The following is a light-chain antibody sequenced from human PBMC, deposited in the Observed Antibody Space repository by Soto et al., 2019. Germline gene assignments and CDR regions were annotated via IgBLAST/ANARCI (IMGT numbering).Light chain of an antibody. J-gene: IGLJ1*01. CDR1: SSNIGSNS. Sequence: QSVLTQPPSASGTPGQGVTISCSGSSSNIGSNSVFWYQQLPTKAPKLFVYGDNQRPSGVPDRFSGSKSGTSASLAISGLRSEYEADYYCAAWDDSLSGYVFGSGTKVT. V-gene: IGLV1-47*02. CDR3: AAWDDSLSGYV. CDR2: GDN.